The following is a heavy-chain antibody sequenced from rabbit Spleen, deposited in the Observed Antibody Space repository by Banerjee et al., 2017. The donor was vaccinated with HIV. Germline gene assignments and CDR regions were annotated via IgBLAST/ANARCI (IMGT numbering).Heavy chain of an antibody. D-gene: IGHD3-3*01. CDR1: GVSFSSSSY. CDR2: INTATGKA. Sequence: QSLEESGGDLVKPGASLTLTCTASGVSFSSSSYMCWVRQAPGKGLEWIACINTATGKAVYASWVNGRFTISKTSSAAVTLQMTSLTAADTATYFCATDLVGVGAWNLWGPGTLVTVS. J-gene: IGHJ4*01. V-gene: IGHV1S40*01. CDR3: ATDLVGVGAWNL.